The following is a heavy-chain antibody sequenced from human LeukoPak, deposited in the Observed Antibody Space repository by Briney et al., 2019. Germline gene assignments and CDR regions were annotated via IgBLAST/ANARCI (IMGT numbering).Heavy chain of an antibody. CDR1: GFTFSSNG. CDR3: ARNLGGYSYGYLYYYYGMDV. Sequence: GGSLRLSCAASGFTFSSNGMHWVRQAPGKGLVWVSRINSDGSSTSYADSVKGRFTISRDNAKNTLYLQMNSLRAEDTAVYYCARNLGGYSYGYLYYYYGMDVWGQGTTVTVSS. CDR2: INSDGSST. J-gene: IGHJ6*02. V-gene: IGHV3-74*01. D-gene: IGHD5-18*01.